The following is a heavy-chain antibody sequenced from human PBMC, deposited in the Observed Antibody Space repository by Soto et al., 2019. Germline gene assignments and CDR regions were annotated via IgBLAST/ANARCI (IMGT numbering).Heavy chain of an antibody. CDR1: GDTFSFYT. V-gene: IGHV1-69*02. D-gene: IGHD3-10*01. CDR3: AKPYGSGSAPFDY. CDR2: IIPMVRMA. J-gene: IGHJ4*02. Sequence: QVQLVQSGAELKKPWSSVTVSCTASGDTFSFYTMNWVRQAPGQGPEWMGRIIPMVRMANYAQKLQGRVTIIADKSTSTSYMELRSLRSEDTAVYYCAKPYGSGSAPFDYWGQGTLVTV.